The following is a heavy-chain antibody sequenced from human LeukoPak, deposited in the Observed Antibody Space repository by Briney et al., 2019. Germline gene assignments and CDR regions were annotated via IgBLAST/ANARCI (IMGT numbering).Heavy chain of an antibody. D-gene: IGHD2-2*01. V-gene: IGHV4-34*01. CDR3: ARGRNTSTRGGYYFDY. J-gene: IGHJ4*02. Sequence: PSETLSLTCAVYGGSFSGYYWSWIRQPPGKGLGWIGEINHSGSTNYNPSLKSRVTISVDTSKNQFSLKLSSVTAADTVVYYCARGRNTSTRGGYYFDYWGQGTLVTVSS. CDR2: INHSGST. CDR1: GGSFSGYY.